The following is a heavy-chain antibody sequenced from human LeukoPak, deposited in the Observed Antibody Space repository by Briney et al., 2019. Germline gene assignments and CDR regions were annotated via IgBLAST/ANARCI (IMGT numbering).Heavy chain of an antibody. Sequence: GGCLRLACASSGFTLSSYAMGWVRQAPGKGLEWVSAISGWGGSTYYADSVKGRFTIYRVHYKNTLYRQMKGLRAEDTAVYYCAKELAIPGGYFDCWGQGTLVTASS. D-gene: IGHD3-16*01. J-gene: IGHJ4*02. CDR3: AKELAIPGGYFDC. V-gene: IGHV3-23*01. CDR1: GFTLSSYA. CDR2: ISGWGGST.